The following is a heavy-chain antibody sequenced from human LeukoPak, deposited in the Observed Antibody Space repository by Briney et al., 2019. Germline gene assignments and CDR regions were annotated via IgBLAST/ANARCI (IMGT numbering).Heavy chain of an antibody. CDR3: ARVASSGWYGQLDY. CDR2: INHSGST. CDR1: GGSISSSTYY. V-gene: IGHV4-39*07. Sequence: KSSETLSLTCIVSGGSISSSTYYWGWIRQPPGKGLEWIGEINHSGSTNYNPSLKSRVTISVDTSKNQFSLKLSSVTAADTAVYYCARVASSGWYGQLDYWGQGTLVTVSS. D-gene: IGHD6-19*01. J-gene: IGHJ4*02.